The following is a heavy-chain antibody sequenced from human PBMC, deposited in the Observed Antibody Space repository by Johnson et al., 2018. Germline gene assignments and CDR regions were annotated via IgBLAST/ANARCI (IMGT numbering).Heavy chain of an antibody. CDR3: ARDRDSSGYLDTCDI. V-gene: IGHV1-3*01. D-gene: IGHD3-22*01. Sequence: VQLVESGAEVKKPGASVKVSCTASGYTLTSYALHWVRQAPGQRLEWMGWIIAGNGNTEYSQNFQGRVTITRDTSASTAYMELSSLGSEDTAVYYCARDRDSSGYLDTCDIWGQGTMVTVSS. CDR1: GYTLTSYA. J-gene: IGHJ3*02. CDR2: IIAGNGNT.